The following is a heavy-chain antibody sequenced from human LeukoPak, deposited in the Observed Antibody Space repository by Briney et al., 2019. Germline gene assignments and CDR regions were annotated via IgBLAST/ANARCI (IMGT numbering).Heavy chain of an antibody. CDR3: ASQGEDDYGDHVHFFDN. J-gene: IGHJ4*02. V-gene: IGHV4-4*09. D-gene: IGHD4-17*01. CDR1: SGAFLATS. Sequence: SETLSLTCTVSSGAFLATSWTWIRQPPGKGLEWIGYVLPTGSPNYNPSLMSRVTISADTSNKQISLKLTSVTAADTAIYFCASQGEDDYGDHVHFFDNWGQGTLVTVSS. CDR2: VLPTGSP.